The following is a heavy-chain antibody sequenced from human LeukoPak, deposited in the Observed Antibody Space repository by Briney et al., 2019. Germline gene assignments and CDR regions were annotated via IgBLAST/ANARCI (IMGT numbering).Heavy chain of an antibody. V-gene: IGHV3-74*01. CDR1: GFTFSSYW. CDR3: ARAAYSSSPDY. J-gene: IGHJ4*02. CDR2: INSDGSST. D-gene: IGHD6-13*01. Sequence: GGSLRLSCAASGFTFSSYWMHWVRQAPGKGLVWVSRINSDGSSTSYADSVKGRFTISRDNAKNSLYLQMSSLRDEDTAVYYCARAAYSSSPDYWGQGTLVTVSS.